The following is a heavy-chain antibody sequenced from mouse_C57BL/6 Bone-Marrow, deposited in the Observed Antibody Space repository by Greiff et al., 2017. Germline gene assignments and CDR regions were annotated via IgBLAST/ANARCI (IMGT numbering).Heavy chain of an antibody. D-gene: IGHD2-4*01. V-gene: IGHV1-69*01. Sequence: QVQLQQPGAELVMPGASVKLSCKASGYTFTSYWMHWVKQRPGQGLEWIGEIDPSDSYTNYNQKFKGKSTWTVDKSSSTAYMQLSSLTSADSAVYYCAIYDYDRRCYAMDYWGQGTSVTVSS. CDR3: AIYDYDRRCYAMDY. J-gene: IGHJ4*01. CDR2: IDPSDSYT. CDR1: GYTFTSYW.